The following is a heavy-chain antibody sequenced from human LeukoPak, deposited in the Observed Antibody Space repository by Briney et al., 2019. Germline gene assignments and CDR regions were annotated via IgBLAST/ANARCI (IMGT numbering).Heavy chain of an antibody. Sequence: ASVKVSCKASGYTFTSYGISWVRQAPGQGLEWMGWISAYNGNTNYAQKLQGRVTMTEDTSTDTAYMELSSLRSEDTAVYYCATPWGYDFWSGYLLWGQGTLVTVSS. D-gene: IGHD3-3*01. CDR3: ATPWGYDFWSGYLL. V-gene: IGHV1-18*01. J-gene: IGHJ4*02. CDR2: ISAYNGNT. CDR1: GYTFTSYG.